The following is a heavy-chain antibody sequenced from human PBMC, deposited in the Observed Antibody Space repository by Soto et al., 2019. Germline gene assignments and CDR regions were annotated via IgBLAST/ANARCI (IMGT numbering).Heavy chain of an antibody. CDR2: IYYSGSI. CDR3: ARGPWNADFDY. V-gene: IGHV4-59*01. Sequence: QVQLQESCPGLVKPSETLSLTCTVSGGSISNYYWSWIRQPPGKGLEWIGYIYYSGSIKYNPSLKSRVTTSIDTSKNQFSLRLTSVTAADTAVYYCARGPWNADFDYWGQGIVVTVSS. D-gene: IGHD1-1*01. J-gene: IGHJ4*02. CDR1: GGSISNYY.